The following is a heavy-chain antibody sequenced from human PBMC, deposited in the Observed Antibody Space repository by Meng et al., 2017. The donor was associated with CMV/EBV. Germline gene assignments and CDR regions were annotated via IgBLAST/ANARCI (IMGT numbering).Heavy chain of an antibody. Sequence: GPGPGLGRPSETLSLTCTVSGGSISSYYWSWIRQPAGKGLEWIGRIYTSGSTNYNPSLKSRVTMSVDTSKNQFSLKLSSVTAADTAVYYCARDLMNCSSTSCANWFDPWGQGTLVTVSS. V-gene: IGHV4-4*07. CDR2: IYTSGST. D-gene: IGHD2-2*01. CDR3: ARDLMNCSSTSCANWFDP. J-gene: IGHJ5*02. CDR1: GGSISSYY.